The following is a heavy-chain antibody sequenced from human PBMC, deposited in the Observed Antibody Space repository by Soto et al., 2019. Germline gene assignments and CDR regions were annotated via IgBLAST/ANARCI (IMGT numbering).Heavy chain of an antibody. V-gene: IGHV3-30*18. CDR2: ISYDGSNK. CDR1: GFTFSSYG. Sequence: GGSLRLSCAASGFTFSSYGMHWVRQAPGKGLEWVAVISYDGSNKYYADSVKGRFTISRDNSKNTLYLQMNSLRAEDTAVYYCAKEFSSSSYGSYWGQGTLVTVSS. CDR3: AKEFSSSSYGSY. J-gene: IGHJ4*02. D-gene: IGHD6-6*01.